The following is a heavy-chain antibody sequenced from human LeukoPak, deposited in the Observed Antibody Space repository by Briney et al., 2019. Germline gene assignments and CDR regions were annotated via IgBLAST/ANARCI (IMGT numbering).Heavy chain of an antibody. V-gene: IGHV3-48*04. CDR1: GFTFSSYS. Sequence: GGSLRLSCAASGFTFSSYSMNWVRQAPGKGLEWVSYIISSSSTTYYADSVKGRFTISRDNAKNSLYLQMNSLRAEDTAVYYCARDGGYCSGGSCFDFDYWGQGTLVTVSS. J-gene: IGHJ4*02. CDR3: ARDGGYCSGGSCFDFDY. CDR2: IISSSSTT. D-gene: IGHD2-15*01.